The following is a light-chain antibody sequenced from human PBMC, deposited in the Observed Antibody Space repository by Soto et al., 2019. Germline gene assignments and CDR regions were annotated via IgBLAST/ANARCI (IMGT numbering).Light chain of an antibody. J-gene: IGLJ3*02. Sequence: QLVLTQPPSASASLGASVKLTCTLSSLHNSYAIAWHQQQPEKGPRYLMKLNSDGSHSKGDGIPDRFSGSSSGAERYLTISSLQSEDEADYYCQTWSTDIRVFGGGTKLTVL. CDR3: QTWSTDIRV. V-gene: IGLV4-69*01. CDR1: SLHNSYA. CDR2: LNSDGSH.